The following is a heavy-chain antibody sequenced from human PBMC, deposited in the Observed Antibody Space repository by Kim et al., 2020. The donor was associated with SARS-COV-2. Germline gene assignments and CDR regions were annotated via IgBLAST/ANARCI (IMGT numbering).Heavy chain of an antibody. CDR2: IGSDGSDT. CDR3: ATAGSTSLF. D-gene: IGHD2-2*01. CDR1: GFTINNFW. V-gene: IGHV3-74*01. J-gene: IGHJ4*02. Sequence: GGSLRLSCAASGFTINNFWMHWVRQAPGMGLVWVSRIGSDGSDTTYADSVKGRFTISRDNAKNTVYLQMNSLRAEDTAVYYCATAGSTSLFWGQGTLVTVSS.